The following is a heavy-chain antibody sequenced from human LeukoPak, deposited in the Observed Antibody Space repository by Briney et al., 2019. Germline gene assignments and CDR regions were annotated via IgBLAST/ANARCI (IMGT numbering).Heavy chain of an antibody. V-gene: IGHV4-59*01. D-gene: IGHD1-26*01. J-gene: IGHJ6*02. Sequence: PSETLSLTCSVSDGSINSYYWNWIRRPPGKGLEWIGYIYYNGNTNYSPSLKSRVTMSVDTSKNLFSLKVSSVTAADTAVYYCTRGRSNYYGMDVWGQGTTVTVSS. CDR2: IYYNGNT. CDR1: DGSINSYY. CDR3: TRGRSNYYGMDV.